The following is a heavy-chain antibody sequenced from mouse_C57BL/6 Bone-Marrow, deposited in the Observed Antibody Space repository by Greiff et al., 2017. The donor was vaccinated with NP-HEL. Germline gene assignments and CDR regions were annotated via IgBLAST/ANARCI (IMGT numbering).Heavy chain of an antibody. CDR2: IDPSDSYT. D-gene: IGHD2-5*01. Sequence: QVQLQQPGAELVMPGASVKLSCKASGYTFTSYWMHWVKQRPGQGLEWIGEIDPSDSYTNYNQKFKGKSTLTVDKSSSTAYMQLSSLTSEDSVVYYCARGDYSNVYYAMDYWGQGTSVTVSS. CDR1: GYTFTSYW. J-gene: IGHJ4*01. CDR3: ARGDYSNVYYAMDY. V-gene: IGHV1-69*01.